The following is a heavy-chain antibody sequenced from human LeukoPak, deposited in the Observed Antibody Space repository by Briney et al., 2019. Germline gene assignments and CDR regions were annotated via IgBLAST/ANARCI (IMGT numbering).Heavy chain of an antibody. J-gene: IGHJ6*03. CDR3: ARTPPGGYCSGGSCYPSGYMDV. CDR1: GFTFSSYW. CDR2: IKQDGSEK. D-gene: IGHD2-15*01. V-gene: IGHV3-7*01. Sequence: AGGSLRLSCAASGFTFSSYWMSWVRQAPGKGLEWVANIKQDGSEKYYVDSVKGRFTIPRDNAKNSLYLQMNSLRAEDTAVYYCARTPPGGYCSGGSCYPSGYMDVWGKGTTVTVSS.